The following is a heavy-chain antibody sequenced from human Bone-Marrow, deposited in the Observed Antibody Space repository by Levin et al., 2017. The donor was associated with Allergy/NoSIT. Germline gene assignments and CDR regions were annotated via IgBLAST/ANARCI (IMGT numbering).Heavy chain of an antibody. CDR3: AKDQRYFDY. CDR1: GFTFNNYA. V-gene: IGHV3-23*01. J-gene: IGHJ4*02. CDR2: ISGSGYGT. Sequence: GGSLRLSCAASGFTFNNYAMSWVRQAPGKGLEWISVISGSGYGTYYADSVKGRFTISRDNSKNTLYLQMNSLRAEDTAIYYCAKDQRYFDYWGQGTLVTVSS.